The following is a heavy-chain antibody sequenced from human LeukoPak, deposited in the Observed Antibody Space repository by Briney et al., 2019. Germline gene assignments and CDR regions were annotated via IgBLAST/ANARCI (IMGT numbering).Heavy chain of an antibody. CDR1: GVSLSSGTDY. V-gene: IGHV4-61*02. CDR3: ARLPMGDSETYYYYYMDV. J-gene: IGHJ6*03. Sequence: SETLSLTCTVSGVSLSSGTDYWSWIRQPAGKGLEWIGRIYSSGSTNYNPSLKSRVTMSLDTSKNQFSLRLSSVTAADTAVYYCARLPMGDSETYYYYYMDVWGKGTTVTVSS. CDR2: IYSSGST. D-gene: IGHD3-10*01.